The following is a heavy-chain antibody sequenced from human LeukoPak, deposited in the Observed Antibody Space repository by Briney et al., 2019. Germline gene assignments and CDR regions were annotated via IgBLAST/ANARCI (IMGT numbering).Heavy chain of an antibody. J-gene: IGHJ4*02. CDR3: AREISGEGFDY. V-gene: IGHV3-21*01. CDR2: VSSTSWYL. CDR1: GFTFTSYT. Sequence: GGSLRLSCAASGFTFTSYTMNWVRQAPGKGLEWVSSVSSTSWYLYHAESMKGRFTTSRDNAKNSLYLQMNGLRAEDTAIYYSAREISGEGFDYWGQGTLVTVSS. D-gene: IGHD7-27*01.